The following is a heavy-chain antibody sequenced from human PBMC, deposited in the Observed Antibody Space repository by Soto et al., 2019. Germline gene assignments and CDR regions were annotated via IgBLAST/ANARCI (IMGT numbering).Heavy chain of an antibody. CDR3: ARLQPPYYHPTSSSHY. D-gene: IGHD3-3*02. Sequence: SETLSLSCTVSGGSISSSSYYWGWIRQPPGKGLEWIGSIYYSGSTYYNPSLKSRVTISVDTSKNQFSLKLSSVTAADTAVYYCARLQPPYYHPTSSSHYPGPGPLLSLSS. V-gene: IGHV4-39*01. CDR2: IYYSGST. CDR1: GGSISSSSYY. J-gene: IGHJ4*02.